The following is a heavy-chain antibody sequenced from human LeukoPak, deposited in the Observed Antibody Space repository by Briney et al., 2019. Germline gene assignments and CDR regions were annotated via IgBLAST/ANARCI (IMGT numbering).Heavy chain of an antibody. CDR2: IKYDGTT. J-gene: IGHJ3*02. D-gene: IGHD4-17*01. Sequence: SETLSLTCAVSGASFSGHFWNWIRQSPEKGLEWIGEIKYDGTTNYNPSLTSRVTMSIDKATNQFHLKVTSLTAADTAVYYCARGPDYYGDYISWFPDAFHIWGQGTLVSVSP. CDR3: ARGPDYYGDYISWFPDAFHI. CDR1: GASFSGHF. V-gene: IGHV4-34*01.